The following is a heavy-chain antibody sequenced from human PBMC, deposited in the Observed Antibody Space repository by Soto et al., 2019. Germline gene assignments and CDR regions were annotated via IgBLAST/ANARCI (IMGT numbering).Heavy chain of an antibody. V-gene: IGHV3-48*03. CDR2: ISSSGSTI. J-gene: IGHJ5*02. CDR1: GFTFISYE. D-gene: IGHD6-19*01. CDR3: ASIVVAANWFDP. Sequence: PGGSLRLSCAASGFTFISYEMNWVRQAPGKGLEWVSYISSSGSTIYYADSVKGRFTISRDNAKNSLYLQMNSLRAEDTAVYYCASIVVAANWFDPWGQGTLVTVSS.